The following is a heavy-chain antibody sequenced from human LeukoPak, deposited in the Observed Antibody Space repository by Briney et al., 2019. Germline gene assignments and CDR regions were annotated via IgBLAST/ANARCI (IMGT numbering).Heavy chain of an antibody. CDR3: AKDHSYYDFWSGYYRGGPLDI. D-gene: IGHD3-3*01. V-gene: IGHV3-30*02. CDR2: IRYDGSNH. Sequence: GGSLRLSCAASGFTFSSYGMHWVRQAPGKGLEWVAFIRYDGSNHYYGDSVKGRFTISRDTSKNALYLQMNSLRSEDTAVYYCAKDHSYYDFWSGYYRGGPLDIWGQGTMVTVSS. J-gene: IGHJ3*02. CDR1: GFTFSSYG.